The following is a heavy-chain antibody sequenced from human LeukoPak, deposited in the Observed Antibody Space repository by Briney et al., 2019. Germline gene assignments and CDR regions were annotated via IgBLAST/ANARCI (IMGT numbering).Heavy chain of an antibody. CDR3: ARDYYDSRGEAFDI. J-gene: IGHJ3*02. CDR1: GGSIGSHY. CDR2: VYYSGTT. Sequence: SETLSLTCTVSGGSIGSHYWSWLRQPPGSGLEWLGYVYYSGTTNYNPPLKSRVTISVDTSKNQFSLKLSSVTAADTAVYYCARDYYDSRGEAFDIWGLGTMVTVSS. D-gene: IGHD3-22*01. V-gene: IGHV4-59*11.